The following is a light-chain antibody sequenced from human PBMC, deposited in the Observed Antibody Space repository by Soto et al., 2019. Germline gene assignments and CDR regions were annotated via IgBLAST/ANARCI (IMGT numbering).Light chain of an antibody. Sequence: DIQMTQSPSTLSGSVGVRVTITCRASQTISSWSAWYQQKPGKAPKLLIYKASTLKSGVPSRFGGSGSGTDFTLTISSLQPEDFATYYCLQDYNYPRTFRQGTKVDIK. CDR3: LQDYNYPRT. J-gene: IGKJ1*01. CDR2: KAS. V-gene: IGKV1-5*03. CDR1: QTISSW.